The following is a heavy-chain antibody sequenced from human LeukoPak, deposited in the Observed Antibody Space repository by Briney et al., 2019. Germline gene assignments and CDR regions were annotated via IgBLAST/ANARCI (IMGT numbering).Heavy chain of an antibody. CDR1: GGSISSGGYY. Sequence: PSETLSLTCTVSGGSISSGGYYWSWIRQPPGKGLEWIGYIYHSGSTYYNPSLKSRVTISVDRSKNQFSLKLSSVTAADTAVYYCARGPVDYWGQGTLVTVSS. J-gene: IGHJ4*02. CDR3: ARGPVDY. CDR2: IYHSGST. V-gene: IGHV4-30-2*01.